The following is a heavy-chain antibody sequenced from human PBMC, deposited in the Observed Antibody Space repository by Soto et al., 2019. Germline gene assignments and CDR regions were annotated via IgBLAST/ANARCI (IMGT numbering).Heavy chain of an antibody. D-gene: IGHD3-3*01. V-gene: IGHV4-39*01. Sequence: SETLSLTCTVYGGSISSSSYYWGWIRQPPGKGLEWIGSIYYSGSTYYNPSLKSRVTISVDTSKNQFSLELSSVTAADTAVYYCARLTTLPNYDFWSDYPYYFDYWGQGTLVTVSS. CDR2: IYYSGST. CDR1: GGSISSSSYY. CDR3: ARLTTLPNYDFWSDYPYYFDY. J-gene: IGHJ4*02.